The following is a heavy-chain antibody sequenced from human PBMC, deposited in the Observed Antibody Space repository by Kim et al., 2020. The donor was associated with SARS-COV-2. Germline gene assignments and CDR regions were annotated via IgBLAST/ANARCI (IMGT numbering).Heavy chain of an antibody. CDR3: VREAAS. V-gene: IGHV3-11*01. Sequence: STGSSTEYADSVNARFTISRNNAKKSLSLQMNRLTPEDTGVYYCVREAASWGQGTLVTVSS. CDR2: STGSST. D-gene: IGHD6-25*01. J-gene: IGHJ5*02.